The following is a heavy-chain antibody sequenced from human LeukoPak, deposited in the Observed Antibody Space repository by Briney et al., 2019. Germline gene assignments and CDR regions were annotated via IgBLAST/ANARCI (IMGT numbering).Heavy chain of an antibody. Sequence: PGGSLRLSCAVSGFIVSSGYMSWVRQAPGKGLEWVSVIYSGGNTYYADSVKGRFTISRDTSKNTLYLQMNSLRAEDTAIYYCVRHDWFDPWGQGTLVTVSS. CDR2: IYSGGNT. V-gene: IGHV3-53*01. J-gene: IGHJ5*02. CDR1: GFIVSSGY. CDR3: VRHDWFDP.